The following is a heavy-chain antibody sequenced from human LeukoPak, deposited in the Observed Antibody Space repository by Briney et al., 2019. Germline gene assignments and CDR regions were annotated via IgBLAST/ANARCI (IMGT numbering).Heavy chain of an antibody. D-gene: IGHD3-22*01. Sequence: ASVKVSCKASGYTFTSYYMHWVRQAPGQGLEWMGIINPSGGSTSYAQKFQGRVTMTRDMSTSTVYMELSSLRSEDTAVYYCARQIVVDTFRGRDAFDIWGQGTMVTVSS. V-gene: IGHV1-46*01. CDR3: ARQIVVDTFRGRDAFDI. CDR1: GYTFTSYY. J-gene: IGHJ3*02. CDR2: INPSGGST.